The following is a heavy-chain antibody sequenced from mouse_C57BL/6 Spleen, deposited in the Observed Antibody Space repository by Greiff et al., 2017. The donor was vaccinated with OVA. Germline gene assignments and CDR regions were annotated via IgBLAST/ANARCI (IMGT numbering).Heavy chain of an antibody. CDR1: GYTFTDYY. J-gene: IGHJ3*01. CDR3: ARYLYGNSFAY. CDR2: INPNNGGT. Sequence: VQLQQSGPELVKPGASVKISCKASGYTFTDYYMNWVKQSHGKSLEWIGDINPNNGGTSYNQKFTGKATLTVDKSSSTAYMELRSLTSEDSAVYYCARYLYGNSFAYWGQGTLVTVSA. D-gene: IGHD2-1*01. V-gene: IGHV1-26*01.